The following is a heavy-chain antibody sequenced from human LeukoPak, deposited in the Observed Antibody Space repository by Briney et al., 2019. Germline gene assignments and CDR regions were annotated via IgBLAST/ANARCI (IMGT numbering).Heavy chain of an antibody. CDR2: INHSGST. D-gene: IGHD3-10*01. CDR3: ARTLHYYGSGSYAY. CDR1: GGSFSGYY. J-gene: IGHJ4*02. V-gene: IGHV4-34*01. Sequence: SETLSLTCAVYGGSFSGYYWSWIRQPPGKGLEWIGEINHSGSTNYNPSLKSRVTISVDTSKNQFSLKLSSVTAADMAVYYCARTLHYYGSGSYAYWGQGTLVTVSS.